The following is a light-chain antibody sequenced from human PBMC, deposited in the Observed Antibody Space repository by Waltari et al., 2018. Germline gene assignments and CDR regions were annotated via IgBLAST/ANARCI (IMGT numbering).Light chain of an antibody. CDR3: QHYLRLPVA. J-gene: IGKJ1*01. Sequence: EIVLTQSPGTLSLSPGERATIPCRASQSIGSSLAWYQQRPGQAPRLLIYGAFIRATGVADRFSGSGSGTDFSLTISRLEPEDFAVYYCQHYLRLPVAFGLGTKVEIK. CDR1: QSIGSS. CDR2: GAF. V-gene: IGKV3-20*01.